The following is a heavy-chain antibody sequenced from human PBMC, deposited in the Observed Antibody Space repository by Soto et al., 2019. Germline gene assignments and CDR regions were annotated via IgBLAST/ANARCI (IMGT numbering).Heavy chain of an antibody. V-gene: IGHV1-3*01. CDR1: GYTFTSYA. CDR3: ARSGGELWPYYYYGMDV. J-gene: IGHJ6*02. CDR2: INGDNGNT. D-gene: IGHD3-16*01. Sequence: QVHLVQSGAEVKKPGASVKVSCKASGYTFTSYAIHWVRQAPGQRLEWMGWINGDNGNTKYSQQFQGRVTITMDTSASTAYVELNSLRSEDTAQYYCARSGGELWPYYYYGMDVWGQGTTVTVSS.